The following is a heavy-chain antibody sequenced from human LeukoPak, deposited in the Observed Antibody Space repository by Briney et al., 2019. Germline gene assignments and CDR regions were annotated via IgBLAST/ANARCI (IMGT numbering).Heavy chain of an antibody. D-gene: IGHD5-24*01. CDR3: ARGPMRDGYNKFSPIGGY. CDR1: GYTFTSYY. J-gene: IGHJ4*02. CDR2: INPSGGST. Sequence: ASVKVSCKASGYTFTSYYMHWVRQAPGQGLEWMGIINPSGGSTSYAQKFQGRVTMTRDTSTSTVYMELSSLRSEDTAVYYCARGPMRDGYNKFSPIGGYWSQGTLVTVSS. V-gene: IGHV1-46*01.